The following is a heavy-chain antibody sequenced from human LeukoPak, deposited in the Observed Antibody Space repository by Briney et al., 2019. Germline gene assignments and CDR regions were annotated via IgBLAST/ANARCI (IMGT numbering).Heavy chain of an antibody. Sequence: SQTLSLTCTVSGASISSGDYYWSWMRPPPGMGLEWVGYIYYSGGTYYNPSLKSRVTISVDTSKNQFSLKLSSVTAADTAVYYCARGASRGSHAFDIWGQGTMVTVSS. V-gene: IGHV4-30-4*08. J-gene: IGHJ3*02. CDR3: ARGASRGSHAFDI. CDR2: IYYSGGT. D-gene: IGHD3-16*01. CDR1: GASISSGDYY.